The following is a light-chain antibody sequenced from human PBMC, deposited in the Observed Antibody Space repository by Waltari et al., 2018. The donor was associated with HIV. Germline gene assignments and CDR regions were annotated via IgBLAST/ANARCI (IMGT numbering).Light chain of an antibody. V-gene: IGKV3-15*01. CDR3: QQYDNWPWT. Sequence: EIVMTQSPATLSVSPGARATLSCRASQSIDNNLAWYQQKPGQAPRLLIYGASTRATGIPARFSGSGSGTDLTLSISSLQSEDFAVYYCQQYDNWPWTFGQGTRVDLK. CDR1: QSIDNN. CDR2: GAS. J-gene: IGKJ1*01.